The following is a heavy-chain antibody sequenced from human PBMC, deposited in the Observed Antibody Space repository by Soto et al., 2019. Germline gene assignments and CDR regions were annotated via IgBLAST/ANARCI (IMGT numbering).Heavy chain of an antibody. CDR1: VDNVSSASTS. D-gene: IGHD3-10*01. Sequence: PPPALAITCDISVDNVSSASTSWNWIRQSPSRGLECLGRTYYRSKWFHDYAASVKSRITINPDTSKNQFSLELNSMTPEDTAVYYCARGNALDVWGQGTVVTVSS. J-gene: IGHJ3*01. V-gene: IGHV6-1*01. CDR3: ARGNALDV. CDR2: TYYRSKWFH.